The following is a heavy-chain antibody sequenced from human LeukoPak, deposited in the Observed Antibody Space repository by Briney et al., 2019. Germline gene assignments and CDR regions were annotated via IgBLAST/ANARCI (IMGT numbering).Heavy chain of an antibody. CDR3: ARPGYNSGWFEY. V-gene: IGHV3-74*01. D-gene: IGHD6-19*01. J-gene: IGHJ5*01. Sequence: GGSLRLSCAASGFTFSTYWMHWVRQAPGRGLVWVSRVDTDGSSTAYADSVKGRFTISRDNSKSTLYLQMNSLRVEDTAVYECARPGYNSGWFEYWGQGTLVTVSS. CDR1: GFTFSTYW. CDR2: VDTDGSST.